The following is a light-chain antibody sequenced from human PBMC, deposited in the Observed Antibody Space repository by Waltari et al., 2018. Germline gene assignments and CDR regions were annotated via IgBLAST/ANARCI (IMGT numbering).Light chain of an antibody. Sequence: QSALTQPASVSGSPGQSVPIFCTGTSNDVGGYNFVSWYQEHPGQAPRVIIYDVSDRPSGVSDRFSGSKSGNTASLTISGLQAEDEADYYCSSQSSNNVVLFGGGTKLTVL. V-gene: IGLV2-14*01. CDR2: DVS. J-gene: IGLJ2*01. CDR3: SSQSSNNVVL. CDR1: SNDVGGYNF.